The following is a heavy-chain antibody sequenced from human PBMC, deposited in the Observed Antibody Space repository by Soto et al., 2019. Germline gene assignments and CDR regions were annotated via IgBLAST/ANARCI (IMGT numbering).Heavy chain of an antibody. Sequence: SVKVSCKASGGTFSSYAISWVRQAPGQGLEWMGGIIPIFGTANYAQKFQGRVTITADKSTSTAYMELSSLRSEDTAVYYCAREIATAGTTDYWGQGTLVTVSS. CDR1: GGTFSSYA. CDR3: AREIATAGTTDY. CDR2: IIPIFGTA. D-gene: IGHD1-1*01. V-gene: IGHV1-69*06. J-gene: IGHJ4*02.